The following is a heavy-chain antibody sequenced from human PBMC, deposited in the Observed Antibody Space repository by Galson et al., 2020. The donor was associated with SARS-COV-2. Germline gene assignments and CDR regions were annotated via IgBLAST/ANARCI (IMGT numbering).Heavy chain of an antibody. Sequence: GESLKISCAASGFTFSTYNMNWVRQAPGKGLEWISFITSSSTTYYAASVKGRFTISRDNAKNSLYLQISGLRDDDTALYYCSRGLSSSWPFSDFWGQGALVTVSS. CDR2: ITSSSTT. V-gene: IGHV3-48*02. J-gene: IGHJ4*02. CDR3: SRGLSSSWPFSDF. CDR1: GFTFSTYN. D-gene: IGHD6-13*01.